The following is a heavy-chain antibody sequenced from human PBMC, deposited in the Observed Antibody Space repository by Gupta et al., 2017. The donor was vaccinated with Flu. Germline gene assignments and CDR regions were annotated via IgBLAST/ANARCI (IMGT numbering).Heavy chain of an antibody. CDR1: GFTFSSYA. D-gene: IGHD4-17*01. J-gene: IGHJ4*02. V-gene: IGHV3-23*01. Sequence: EVQLLESGGGLVQPGGSLRLSCAASGFTFSSYAMSWVRQAPGKGLEWVSAISGSGGSTYYADSVKGRFTISRDNSKNTLYLQMNSLRAEDTAVYYCAKGSLYYGGNSWYYFDYWGQGTLVTVSS. CDR3: AKGSLYYGGNSWYYFDY. CDR2: ISGSGGST.